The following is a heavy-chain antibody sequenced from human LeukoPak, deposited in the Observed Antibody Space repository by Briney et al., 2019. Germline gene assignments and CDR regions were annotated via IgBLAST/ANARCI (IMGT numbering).Heavy chain of an antibody. Sequence: PGGSLRLSCAASGFTFSNAWMSWVRQAPGKGLEWVGRIKSKTDGGTTDYAAPVKGRFTISRDDSKNTLYLQMNSLKTEDTAVYYCTRYVEISWFDPWGQGTLVTVSS. CDR2: IKSKTDGGTT. V-gene: IGHV3-15*01. D-gene: IGHD5-12*01. CDR3: TRYVEISWFDP. CDR1: GFTFSNAW. J-gene: IGHJ5*02.